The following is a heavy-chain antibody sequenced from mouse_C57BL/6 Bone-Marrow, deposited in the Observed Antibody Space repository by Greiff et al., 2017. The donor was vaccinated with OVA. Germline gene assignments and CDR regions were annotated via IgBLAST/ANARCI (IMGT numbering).Heavy chain of an antibody. D-gene: IGHD2-4*01. CDR1: GYTFTSYG. CDR2: IYIGNGYT. J-gene: IGHJ1*03. CDR3: ASRYDYDGDWYFDV. Sequence: SGAELVRPGSSVKMSCKTSGYTFTSYGINWVKQRPGQGLEWIGYIYIGNGYTEYNEKFKGKATLTSDTSSSTAYMELSSLTSEDSAIYFCASRYDYDGDWYFDVWGTGTTVTVSS. V-gene: IGHV1-58*01.